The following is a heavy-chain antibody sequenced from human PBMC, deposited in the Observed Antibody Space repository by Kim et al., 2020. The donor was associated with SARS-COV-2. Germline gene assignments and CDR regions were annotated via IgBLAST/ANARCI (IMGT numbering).Heavy chain of an antibody. Sequence: GGSLRLSCAASGFIFSKYWMSWVRQAPGKGLEWVANIQPDGTQKYYVDSLKGRFTISRDNAKNSLSLQMNSLRAEDTAVYYCARGDYYDRGGSFVDAFDVWGQGIMVTVSS. V-gene: IGHV3-7*01. D-gene: IGHD3-22*01. CDR2: IQPDGTQK. CDR1: GFIFSKYW. CDR3: ARGDYYDRGGSFVDAFDV. J-gene: IGHJ3*01.